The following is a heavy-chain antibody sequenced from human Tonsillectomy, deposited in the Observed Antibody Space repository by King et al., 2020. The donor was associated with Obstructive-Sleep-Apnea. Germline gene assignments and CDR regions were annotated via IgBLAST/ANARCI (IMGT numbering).Heavy chain of an antibody. CDR1: GYTFTSYD. Sequence: QLVQSGAEVKKPGASVKVSCKASGYTFTSYDINWVRQATGQGLEWMGWMNPNSGNTGYAQKFQGRVTMTRNTSISTASMELSSLRSEDTAVYYCARGGRYYDSSGYYYTYFDYWGQGTLVTVSS. J-gene: IGHJ4*02. D-gene: IGHD3-22*01. CDR2: MNPNSGNT. V-gene: IGHV1-8*01. CDR3: ARGGRYYDSSGYYYTYFDY.